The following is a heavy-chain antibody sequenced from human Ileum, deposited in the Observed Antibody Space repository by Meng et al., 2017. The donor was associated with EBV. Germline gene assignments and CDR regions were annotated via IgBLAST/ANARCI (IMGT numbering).Heavy chain of an antibody. CDR1: GGSISSDYW. CDR3: VRGGTYYLSY. D-gene: IGHD1-26*01. V-gene: IGHV4-4*02. CDR2: MYPTGPT. Sequence: QVPRQEPGAGLGKPSETLFLTGAISGGSISSDYWWSWVRQSPEKGLEWIGEMYPTGPTYYNPSLKGRVSISIDKSKNQLSLKLNSVTAADTAVYYCVRGGTYYLSYWGQGSLVTVSS. J-gene: IGHJ4*02.